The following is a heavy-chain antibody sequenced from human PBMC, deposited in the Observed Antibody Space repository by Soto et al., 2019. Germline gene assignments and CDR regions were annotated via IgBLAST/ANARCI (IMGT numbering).Heavy chain of an antibody. Sequence: PGGSLRLSCAASGFTFSSYSMNWVRQAPGKGLEWVSYISSSSSTIYYADSVKGRFTISRDNAKNSLYLQMNSLRDEDTAVYYCARSLRAGLRRFGGYYYGMDVWGQGTTVTVSS. V-gene: IGHV3-48*02. CDR2: ISSSSSTI. CDR1: GFTFSSYS. J-gene: IGHJ6*02. CDR3: ARSLRAGLRRFGGYYYGMDV. D-gene: IGHD3-10*01.